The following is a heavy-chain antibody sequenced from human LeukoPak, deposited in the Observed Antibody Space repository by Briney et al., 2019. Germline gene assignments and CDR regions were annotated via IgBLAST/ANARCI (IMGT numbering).Heavy chain of an antibody. Sequence: ASVKVSCKASGYTFTSYGISWVRQAPGQGLEWMGWISAYNGNTNYAQKLQGRVTMTTDTSTSTAYMELRSLRSDDTAVYYCARELYSGSYYGRPSGFDYWGQGTLVTVSS. V-gene: IGHV1-18*01. CDR1: GYTFTSYG. CDR2: ISAYNGNT. D-gene: IGHD1-26*01. J-gene: IGHJ4*02. CDR3: ARELYSGSYYGRPSGFDY.